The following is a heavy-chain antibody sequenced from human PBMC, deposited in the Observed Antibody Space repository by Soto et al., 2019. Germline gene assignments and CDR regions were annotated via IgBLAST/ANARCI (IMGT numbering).Heavy chain of an antibody. Sequence: QVQLQESGPGLVKPSETLSLTCTVSGGSVSSGSYYWSWIRQPPGKGLEWIGYIYYSGSTNYNPSLKSRVTKSVETPKNRFSLKLSSVTAADTAVYYCARGGFYGDFLYYYGMDVWGQGTTVTVSS. CDR2: IYYSGST. CDR3: ARGGFYGDFLYYYGMDV. D-gene: IGHD4-17*01. V-gene: IGHV4-61*01. J-gene: IGHJ6*02. CDR1: GGSVSSGSYY.